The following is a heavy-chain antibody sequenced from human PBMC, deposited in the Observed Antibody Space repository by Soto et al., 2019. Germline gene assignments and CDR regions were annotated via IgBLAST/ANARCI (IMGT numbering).Heavy chain of an antibody. J-gene: IGHJ6*02. CDR3: ARLGYCSSTSCYAAPDYYYYGMDV. V-gene: IGHV3-30-3*02. D-gene: IGHD2-2*01. Sequence: SLRLSGAASGFTFSSYAMHWVRQAPGKGLEWVAVISYDGSNKYYADSVKGRFTISRDNSKNTLYLQMNSLRAEDTAVYYCARLGYCSSTSCYAAPDYYYYGMDVWGQGTTDTVSS. CDR1: GFTFSSYA. CDR2: ISYDGSNK.